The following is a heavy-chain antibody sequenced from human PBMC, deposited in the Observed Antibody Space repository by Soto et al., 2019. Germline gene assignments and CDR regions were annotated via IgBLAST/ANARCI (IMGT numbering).Heavy chain of an antibody. Sequence: SVKVSCKASGGTFSSYAISWVRQAPGQGLEWMGGIIPIFGTANYAQKFQGRVTITADESTSTAYMELSSLRSEATAVYYCARQHDRVGSADYWGQGTLVTVSS. V-gene: IGHV1-69*13. D-gene: IGHD1-26*01. J-gene: IGHJ4*02. CDR2: IIPIFGTA. CDR3: ARQHDRVGSADY. CDR1: GGTFSSYA.